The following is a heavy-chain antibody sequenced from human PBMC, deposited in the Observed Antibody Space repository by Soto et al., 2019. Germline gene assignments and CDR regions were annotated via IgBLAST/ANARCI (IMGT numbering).Heavy chain of an antibody. CDR2: INAGNGNT. Sequence: ASVKVSCKASGYTFTSYAMHWVRQAPGQRLEWMGWINAGNGNTKYSQKFQGRVTITRDTSASTAYMELSSLRSEDTAVYYCYSYGSLAGPDYYYYYMDVWGKGTTVTVS. D-gene: IGHD5-18*01. CDR3: YSYGSLAGPDYYYYYMDV. CDR1: GYTFTSYA. J-gene: IGHJ6*03. V-gene: IGHV1-3*01.